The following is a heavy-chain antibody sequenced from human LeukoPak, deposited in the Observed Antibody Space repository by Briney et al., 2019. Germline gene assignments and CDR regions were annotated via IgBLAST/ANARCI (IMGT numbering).Heavy chain of an antibody. J-gene: IGHJ4*02. CDR1: GYSFTSYW. Sequence: GESLKISCKGSGYSFTSYWIGWVRQMPGKGLEWMGIIYPGDSDTRYSPSFQGQVTISADKSISTAYLQWSSLKASDTAMYYCARHPPNDDGDYAQFDYWGQGTLVTVSS. V-gene: IGHV5-51*01. CDR2: IYPGDSDT. CDR3: ARHPPNDDGDYAQFDY. D-gene: IGHD4-17*01.